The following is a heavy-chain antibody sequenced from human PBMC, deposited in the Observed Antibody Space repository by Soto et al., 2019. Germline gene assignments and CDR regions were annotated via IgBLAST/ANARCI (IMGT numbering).Heavy chain of an antibody. CDR1: GGSINTFY. D-gene: IGHD5-12*01. V-gene: IGHV4-4*07. CDR2: IFSSGST. J-gene: IGHJ4*02. CDR3: AREGSYSAYNFAHGIQLGCFYL. Sequence: SETRSLTCTVSGGSINTFYWSWVRQHAGKGLEWIGRIFSSGSTSFNPSLESRVAMSVDTSKNHFSLNLSSVTAADMAVYYCAREGSYSAYNFAHGIQLGCFYLWGTGAMVTVS.